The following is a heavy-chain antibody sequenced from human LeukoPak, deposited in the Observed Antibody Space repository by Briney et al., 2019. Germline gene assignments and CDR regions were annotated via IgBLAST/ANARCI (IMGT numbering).Heavy chain of an antibody. CDR1: GRSISRYY. J-gene: IGHJ6*03. CDR3: ARTDYYYYMDV. CDR2: IYYSGST. V-gene: IGHV4-59*01. Sequence: PSETLSLTCTVSGRSISRYYWSWIRQPPGKGLEWIGNIYYSGSTNYNPSLKSRVTISVDTSKNQFSLKLSSVTAADTAVYYCARTDYYYYMDVWGKGTTVTVSS.